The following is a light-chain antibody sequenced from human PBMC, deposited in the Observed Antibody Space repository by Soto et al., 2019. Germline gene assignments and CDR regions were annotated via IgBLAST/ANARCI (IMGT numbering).Light chain of an antibody. CDR1: QSVRSW. CDR2: DAS. V-gene: IGKV1-5*01. J-gene: IGKJ1*01. Sequence: DIQMTQSPSTLSASVGDRATITCRASQSVRSWLAWYQLRPGKAPKLLIYDASSLDGGVPSRFSGSGSETEFTLTISSVQPDDAATYCCQHCERWPWTFGQGTKVEFK. CDR3: QHCERWPWT.